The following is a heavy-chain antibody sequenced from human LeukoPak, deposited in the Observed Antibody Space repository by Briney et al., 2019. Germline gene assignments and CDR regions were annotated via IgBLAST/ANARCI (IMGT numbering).Heavy chain of an antibody. CDR3: ATWTVAARADDN. CDR1: GGSFSGYY. V-gene: IGHV4-34*01. Sequence: SEALSLTCAVYGGSFSGYYWSWIRQPPGKGPEWIGEINHSGSTNYNPSLKSRVTISVDTSKNQFSLKLSSVTAADTAVYYCATWTVAARADDNWGQGTLVSVSS. D-gene: IGHD6-6*01. J-gene: IGHJ4*02. CDR2: INHSGST.